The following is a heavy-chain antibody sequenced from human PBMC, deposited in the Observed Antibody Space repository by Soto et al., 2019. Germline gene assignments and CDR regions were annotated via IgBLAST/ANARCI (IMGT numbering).Heavy chain of an antibody. Sequence: ASVKVSCKASGYFFTSYGISWVRQAPGQGLEWMGWISPYNGNTKNAQNFQGRVTMTTDTSTYTAYMEVRRLRSDDSAVYYCARDFGSDLSAPGTVFDYWGQGTLVTSPQ. J-gene: IGHJ4*02. CDR3: ARDFGSDLSAPGTVFDY. CDR2: ISPYNGNT. D-gene: IGHD3-3*01. CDR1: GYFFTSYG. V-gene: IGHV1-18*04.